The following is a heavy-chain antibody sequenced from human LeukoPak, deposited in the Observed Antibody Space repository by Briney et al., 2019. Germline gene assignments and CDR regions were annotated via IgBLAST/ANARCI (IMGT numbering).Heavy chain of an antibody. CDR3: ARRSEYDILTGYSPFDY. V-gene: IGHV1-69*13. CDR1: GYTFTAYY. CDR2: IIPIFGTA. D-gene: IGHD3-9*01. J-gene: IGHJ4*02. Sequence: ASVKVSCKASGYTFTAYYMHWLRQAPGQGLEWMGGIIPIFGTANYAQKFQGRVTITAGESTSTAYMELSSLRSEDTAVYYCARRSEYDILTGYSPFDYWGQGTLVTVSS.